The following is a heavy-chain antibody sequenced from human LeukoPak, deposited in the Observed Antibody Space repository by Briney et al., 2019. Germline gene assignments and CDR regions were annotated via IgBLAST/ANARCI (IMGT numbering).Heavy chain of an antibody. CDR3: ARADPGDGEDVPFDY. J-gene: IGHJ4*02. CDR1: GGSISSYY. D-gene: IGHD3-10*01. V-gene: IGHV4-59*01. CDR2: IYYSGST. Sequence: TSETLSLTCTVSGGSISSYYWSWIRQPPGKGLEWIGYIYYSGSTNYNPSLKSRVTISVDTSKNQFSLKLSSVTAADTAVYYCARADPGDGEDVPFDYWGQGTLVTVSS.